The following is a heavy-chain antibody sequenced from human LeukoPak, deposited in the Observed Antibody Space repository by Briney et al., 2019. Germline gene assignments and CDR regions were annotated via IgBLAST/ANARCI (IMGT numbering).Heavy chain of an antibody. Sequence: GGSLRLSCAVSGFTVSSNYMSWVRQAPGKELEWVSVIYSDGTTYYADSVKGRFTISRDYSKNTLFLQMNSLRAEDTAVYYCAREGANCSSTSCYRVGFDYWGQGTLVTVSS. V-gene: IGHV3-53*01. J-gene: IGHJ4*02. CDR1: GFTVSSNY. CDR2: IYSDGTT. CDR3: AREGANCSSTSCYRVGFDY. D-gene: IGHD2-2*02.